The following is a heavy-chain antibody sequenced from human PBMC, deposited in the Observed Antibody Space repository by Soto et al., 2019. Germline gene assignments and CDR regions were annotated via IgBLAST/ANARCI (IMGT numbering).Heavy chain of an antibody. Sequence: PGGSLRLSCAASGFTFSTYWMSWVRQAPGKGLEWVANIKQDGSEKNYVDSVKGRITISRDNAKSSLYLQMNSLRAEDTAVYYCARGPMDIGGYSYGYGGEYYFDYWGQGTLVTVSS. CDR1: GFTFSTYW. CDR2: IKQDGSEK. J-gene: IGHJ4*02. V-gene: IGHV3-7*01. D-gene: IGHD5-18*01. CDR3: ARGPMDIGGYSYGYGGEYYFDY.